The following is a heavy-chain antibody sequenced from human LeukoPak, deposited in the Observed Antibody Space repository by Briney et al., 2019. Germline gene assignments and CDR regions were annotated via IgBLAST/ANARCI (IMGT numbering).Heavy chain of an antibody. CDR1: GFTFSSYW. D-gene: IGHD5-18*01. CDR3: ARLYSRVGPFDY. J-gene: IGHJ4*02. V-gene: IGHV3-74*01. CDR2: INSDGSST. Sequence: PGGSLRLSCAASGFTFSSYWMHWVRQAPGKGLVWVSRINSDGSSTSYADSVKGRFTISRDNAKNSLFLQMNSLRAEDTAVYYCARLYSRVGPFDYWGQGTLVTVSS.